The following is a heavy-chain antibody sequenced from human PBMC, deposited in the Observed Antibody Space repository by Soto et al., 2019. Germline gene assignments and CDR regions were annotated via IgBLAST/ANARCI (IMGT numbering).Heavy chain of an antibody. CDR3: ARGIRRGSSSYYGMDA. J-gene: IGHJ6*02. Sequence: EVQLVESGGGLVQPGGSLRLSCAVSGFTFSDYTMNWVRQTPGKGLEWLSYINSRGTTIYYADSVKGRFTISRDNAKRSLNLQMNNLRDEDTAIYYCARGIRRGSSSYYGMDAWGHGTTVTVFS. CDR2: INSRGTTI. CDR1: GFTFSDYT. V-gene: IGHV3-48*02. D-gene: IGHD3-10*01.